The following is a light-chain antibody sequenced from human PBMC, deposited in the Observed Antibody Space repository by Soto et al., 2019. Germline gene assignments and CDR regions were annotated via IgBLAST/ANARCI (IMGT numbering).Light chain of an antibody. CDR1: QNIATQF. CDR2: GTS. Sequence: VLTQSPGTLSLSPGERATLSCRASQNIATQFFTWYQQRPGQAPRVLIYGTSTRATGIPDRFSGSGSGXXXXXXISXLEXXXXXXYYCQQYSSSSGYTFGQGTKLEIK. CDR3: QQYSSSSGYT. J-gene: IGKJ2*01. V-gene: IGKV3-20*01.